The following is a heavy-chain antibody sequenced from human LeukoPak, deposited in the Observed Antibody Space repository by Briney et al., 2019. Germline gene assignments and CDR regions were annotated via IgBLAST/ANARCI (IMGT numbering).Heavy chain of an antibody. V-gene: IGHV4-4*07. CDR1: GGSISSYY. D-gene: IGHD2-2*01. Sequence: ASETLSLTCTVSGGSISSYYWSWIRQPAGKGLEWTGRIYTSGSTNYNPSLKSRVTMSVDTSKNQFSLKLSSVTAADTAVYYCARGPMIVPAARAYYYYYMDVWGKGTTVTVSS. CDR3: ARGPMIVPAARAYYYYYMDV. CDR2: IYTSGST. J-gene: IGHJ6*03.